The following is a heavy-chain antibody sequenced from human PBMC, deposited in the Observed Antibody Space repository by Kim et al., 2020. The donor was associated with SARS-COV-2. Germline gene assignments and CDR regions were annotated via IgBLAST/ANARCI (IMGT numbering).Heavy chain of an antibody. D-gene: IGHD6-13*01. Sequence: SETLSLTCAVYGGSFSGYYWSWIRQPPGKGLEWIGEINHSGSTNYNPSLKSRVTISVDTSKNQFSLKLSSVTAADTAVYYCARTDSSSWRTVYYYYYGMDVWGQGTTVTVSS. CDR3: ARTDSSSWRTVYYYYYGMDV. J-gene: IGHJ6*02. CDR1: GGSFSGYY. CDR2: INHSGST. V-gene: IGHV4-34*01.